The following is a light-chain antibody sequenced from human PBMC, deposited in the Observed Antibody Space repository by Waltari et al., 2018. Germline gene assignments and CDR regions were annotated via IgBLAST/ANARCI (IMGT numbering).Light chain of an antibody. CDR2: GAA. Sequence: EVVMTQSPATLSVSQGERSTLPCRASQSVSTNLAWSQQKPGQAPRHLIYGAAVQATDIPARFSGSGSGTEFTLTISSLQSEDFAVYYCHQYNDWPPTFGQGTTVEIK. CDR3: HQYNDWPPT. V-gene: IGKV3-15*01. J-gene: IGKJ1*01. CDR1: QSVSTN.